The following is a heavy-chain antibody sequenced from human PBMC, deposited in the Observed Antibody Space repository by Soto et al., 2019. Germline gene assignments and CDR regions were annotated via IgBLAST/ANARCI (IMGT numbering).Heavy chain of an antibody. CDR2: ISAYNGNT. CDR1: GYTFTSYG. V-gene: IGHV1-18*01. CDR3: ARVLAVYYYGMDV. J-gene: IGHJ6*02. Sequence: ASVKVSFKASGYTFTSYGISWLRQAPGQGLEWMGWISAYNGNTNYAQKLQGRVTMTTDTSTSTAYMELRSLRSDDTAVYYCARVLAVYYYGMDVWGQGTTVTVSS. D-gene: IGHD1-1*01.